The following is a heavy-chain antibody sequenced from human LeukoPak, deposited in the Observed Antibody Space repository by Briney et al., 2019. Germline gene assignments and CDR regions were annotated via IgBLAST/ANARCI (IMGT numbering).Heavy chain of an antibody. CDR2: INPNSGGT. V-gene: IGHV1-2*02. D-gene: IGHD3-10*01. J-gene: IGHJ5*01. Sequence: GASVKVSCKASGYTFTGYYMHWVRQAPGQGLEWMGWINPNSGGTNYAQKFQGRVTMTRDTSISTAYMELSRLRSDDTAVYYCAREGGADFNFMVWAFEHTWFDSWGQGTLVTVSS. CDR3: AREGGADFNFMVWAFEHTWFDS. CDR1: GYTFTGYY.